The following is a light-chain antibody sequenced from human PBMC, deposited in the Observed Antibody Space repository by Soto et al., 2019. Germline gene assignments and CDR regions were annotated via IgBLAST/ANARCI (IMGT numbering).Light chain of an antibody. CDR2: EVS. Sequence: QSALTQPPSASGSPGQSVTICCTGTSSDVGPYNYVSWYQQHPGKAPKVMIYEVSKRPSGVPDRFSGSKSGNTASLTVSGLQAEDEADYYCSSYAGTNILGVFGGGTKLTVL. CDR3: SSYAGTNILGV. V-gene: IGLV2-8*01. CDR1: SSDVGPYNY. J-gene: IGLJ3*02.